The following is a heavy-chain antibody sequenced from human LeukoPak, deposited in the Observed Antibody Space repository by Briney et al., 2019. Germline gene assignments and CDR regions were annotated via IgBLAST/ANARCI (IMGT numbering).Heavy chain of an antibody. CDR1: GFTFSDYY. Sequence: GGSLRLSCAASGFTFSDYYMNWIRQAPGKGLEWVSYIRSSGSSIYYADSVKGRFTISRDNAKNSLYLQMNSLRAEDTAVYYCARGRSSGYYFDYWGQGTLVTVSS. D-gene: IGHD3-22*01. CDR3: ARGRSSGYYFDY. CDR2: IRSSGSSI. V-gene: IGHV3-11*04. J-gene: IGHJ4*02.